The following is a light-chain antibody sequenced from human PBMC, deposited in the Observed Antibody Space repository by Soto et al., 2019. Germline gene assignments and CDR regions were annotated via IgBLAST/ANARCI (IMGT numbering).Light chain of an antibody. V-gene: IGLV1-44*01. CDR2: SNN. J-gene: IGLJ2*01. Sequence: QSVLTQPPSASVTPGQRVTISCSGSSSNIGSYTVNWYQQLPGTAPKLLIYSNNQRPSGVPDRFSGSKSVTSASLAISGLQSEDQALYYCAAWDDSLSGVVFGGGTKLTVL. CDR3: AAWDDSLSGVV. CDR1: SSNIGSYT.